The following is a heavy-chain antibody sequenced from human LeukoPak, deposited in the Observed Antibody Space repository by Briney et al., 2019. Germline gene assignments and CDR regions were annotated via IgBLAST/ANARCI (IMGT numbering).Heavy chain of an antibody. Sequence: GGSLRLSCAASGFSFSSDAMSWVRQSPGKGLEWVSSISASADDTYYTDSVKGRFTISRDDAKRSLYLQMNSLTAEDTALYYCARKGSGIDYWGQGALVAVSS. CDR2: ISASADDT. CDR1: GFSFSSDA. J-gene: IGHJ4*02. CDR3: ARKGSGIDY. V-gene: IGHV3-23*01. D-gene: IGHD2-15*01.